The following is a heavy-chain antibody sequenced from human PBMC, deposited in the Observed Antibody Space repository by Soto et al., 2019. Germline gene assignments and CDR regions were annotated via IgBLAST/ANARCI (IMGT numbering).Heavy chain of an antibody. V-gene: IGHV3-30*18. Sequence: GGSLRLSCAASGFTFSIYGMHWVRQAPGKGLGWVAVISYDGSNKYYADSVKGRFTISRDNSKNTLYLQMNSLRAEDTAVYYCAKGQAIFRSVIDDFDIWGQGTMVTVSS. CDR2: ISYDGSNK. J-gene: IGHJ3*02. CDR3: AKGQAIFRSVIDDFDI. CDR1: GFTFSIYG. D-gene: IGHD2-21*01.